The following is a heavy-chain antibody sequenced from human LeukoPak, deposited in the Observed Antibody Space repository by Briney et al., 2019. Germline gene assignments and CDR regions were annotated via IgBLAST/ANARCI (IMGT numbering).Heavy chain of an antibody. CDR1: GFTFGDYA. V-gene: IGHV3-49*04. J-gene: IGHJ4*02. CDR2: IRSKAYGGTT. CDR3: TREDSSGYAY. D-gene: IGHD3-22*01. Sequence: QPGRSLRLSCTASGFTFGDYAMSWVRQAPGKGLEWVGFIRSKAYGGTTEYAASVKGRFTISRDDSKSIAYLQMNSLKTEDTAVYYCTREDSSGYAYWGQGTLVTVSS.